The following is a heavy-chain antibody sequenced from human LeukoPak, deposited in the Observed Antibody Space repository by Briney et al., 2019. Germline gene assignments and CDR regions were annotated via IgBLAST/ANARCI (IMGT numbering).Heavy chain of an antibody. J-gene: IGHJ4*02. CDR3: ARAYGSGTAFDY. CDR1: GYTFTTYY. Sequence: ASVKVSCKASGYTFTTYYMHWVRQAPGQGLEWMGIIDPSGGSASYAQKFQGRVTMTRDTSTNTVYMELSSLRSEDTAVYYCARAYGSGTAFDYWGQGTLVTVSS. CDR2: IDPSGGSA. D-gene: IGHD3-10*01. V-gene: IGHV1-46*01.